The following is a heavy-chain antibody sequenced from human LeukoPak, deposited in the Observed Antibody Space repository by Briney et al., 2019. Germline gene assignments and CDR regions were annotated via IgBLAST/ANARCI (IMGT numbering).Heavy chain of an antibody. Sequence: SSVKVSCKASGYTFISYAISWVRQAPGQGLEWMGWIIPIFGTANYAQKFQGRVTITTDKSTSTAYMELSSLRSEDTAVYYCARGSYSSGWLFYWGQGTLVTVAS. CDR1: GYTFISYA. CDR3: ARGSYSSGWLFY. CDR2: IIPIFGTA. V-gene: IGHV1-69*05. J-gene: IGHJ4*02. D-gene: IGHD6-19*01.